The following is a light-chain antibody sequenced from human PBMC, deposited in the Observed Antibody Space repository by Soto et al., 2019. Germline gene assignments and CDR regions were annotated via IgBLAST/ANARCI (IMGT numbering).Light chain of an antibody. J-gene: IGKJ1*01. CDR3: QRCDFAPWT. CDR2: AAS. Sequence: DIQMTQSPSSLSASVGDRVTITCRASQDIGNYLAWYQQKPGMVPKVLIYAASTLQSGVPSRFSGSGSGTDFALTISSLQPEDVAPYYCQRCDFAPWTFGQGTTVEIK. V-gene: IGKV1-27*01. CDR1: QDIGNY.